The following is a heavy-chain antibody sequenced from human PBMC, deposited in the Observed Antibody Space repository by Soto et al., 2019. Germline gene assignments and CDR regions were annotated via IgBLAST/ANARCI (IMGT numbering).Heavy chain of an antibody. CDR1: GFSFSDNL. D-gene: IGHD2-8*01. CDR2: SNPDNGNT. Sequence: QVQLVQSGAEVRKPGASVNISCRASGFSFSDNLINWVRQAPGQSLGWMGWSNPDNGNTSYSQTFQGRDTISSHSSASIASVEVSDLTSEDTAGYYCARDIMSVGPRANDAFDVCGQWTMVTVSS. CDR3: ARDIMSVGPRANDAFDV. V-gene: IGHV1-3*01. J-gene: IGHJ3*01.